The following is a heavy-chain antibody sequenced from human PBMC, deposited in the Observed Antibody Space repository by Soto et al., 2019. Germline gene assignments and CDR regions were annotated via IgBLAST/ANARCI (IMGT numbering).Heavy chain of an antibody. D-gene: IGHD7-27*01. CDR3: ASSLLTPFDY. J-gene: IGHJ4*02. CDR2: INSDGSST. Sequence: GGSLRLSCAASGITFSSYWMHWVRQVPGKGLVWVSRINSDGSSTSYADSVKGRFTISRDNAKNILYLHMNSLRAEDTAVYYCASSLLTPFDYWGQGTLVTVSS. CDR1: GITFSSYW. V-gene: IGHV3-74*01.